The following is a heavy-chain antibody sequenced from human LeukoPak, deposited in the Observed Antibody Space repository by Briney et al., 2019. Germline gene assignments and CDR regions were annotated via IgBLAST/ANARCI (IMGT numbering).Heavy chain of an antibody. J-gene: IGHJ6*03. CDR1: GFTFSSYA. Sequence: GGSLRLSCAASGFTFSSYAMSWVRQAPGKGLEWVSAISGSGGSTYYADSVKGRFTISRDNSKNTLYLQMNSLRAEDTAVYYCAKVPATSLRWSSYYYMDVWGKGTTVTVSS. D-gene: IGHD2-15*01. V-gene: IGHV3-23*01. CDR2: ISGSGGST. CDR3: AKVPATSLRWSSYYYMDV.